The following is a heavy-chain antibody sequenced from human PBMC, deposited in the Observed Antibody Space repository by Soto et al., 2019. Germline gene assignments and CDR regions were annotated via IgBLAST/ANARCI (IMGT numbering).Heavy chain of an antibody. V-gene: IGHV3-74*01. D-gene: IGHD6-19*01. CDR1: GFAFSSYW. CDR2: INSDGSMT. CDR3: ARLKAVTAAFDY. J-gene: IGHJ4*02. Sequence: EVQLVESGGDLVQPGGSLRLSCAASGFAFSSYWMHWVRQAPGKGLVWVSRINSDGSMTNYADSVRGRFTISRDNAANTLYLQMNSLRPEDTAWYYCARLKAVTAAFDYWGQGTLVTVSS.